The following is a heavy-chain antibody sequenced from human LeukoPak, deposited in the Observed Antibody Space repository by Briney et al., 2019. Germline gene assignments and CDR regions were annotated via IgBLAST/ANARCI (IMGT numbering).Heavy chain of an antibody. J-gene: IGHJ5*02. CDR1: GFTFSSYT. CDR3: ARADCSSSTCYLRRSWFDP. D-gene: IGHD2-2*01. Sequence: PGGSLRLSCAASGFTFSSYTLSWVRQAPGRGLEWVSTISGGGDYTSYADSVKGRFTISRDDAKNSLYLEMNSLRAEDTAVYYCARADCSSSTCYLRRSWFDPWGQGTLVTVSS. V-gene: IGHV3-23*01. CDR2: ISGGGDYT.